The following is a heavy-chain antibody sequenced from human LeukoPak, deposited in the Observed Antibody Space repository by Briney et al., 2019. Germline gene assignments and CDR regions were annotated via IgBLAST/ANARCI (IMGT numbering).Heavy chain of an antibody. V-gene: IGHV3-9*01. CDR1: GFTFDDYA. J-gene: IGHJ3*02. Sequence: GRSLRLSCAASGFTFDDYAMHWVRQAPGKGLEWVSGISWDSGSIGYADSAKGRFTISRDNAKNSLYLQMNSLRAEDTALYYCAKGVRELWWYDAFDIWGQGTMVTVSS. CDR2: ISWDSGSI. CDR3: AKGVRELWWYDAFDI. D-gene: IGHD4-23*01.